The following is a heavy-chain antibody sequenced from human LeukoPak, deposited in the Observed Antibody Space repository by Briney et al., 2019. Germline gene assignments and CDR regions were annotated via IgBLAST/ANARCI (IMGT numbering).Heavy chain of an antibody. CDR3: ARDSHYSGSPFDC. CDR2: IRYDGSNK. D-gene: IGHD1-26*01. J-gene: IGHJ5*01. Sequence: PGGSLRLSCAASGFTFSSYGMHWVRQAPGKGLEWVAFIRYDGSNKYYADSVKGRFTISRDNAKNSLYLQMNSLRAEDTAVYYCARDSHYSGSPFDCWGQGTLVTVSS. V-gene: IGHV3-30*02. CDR1: GFTFSSYG.